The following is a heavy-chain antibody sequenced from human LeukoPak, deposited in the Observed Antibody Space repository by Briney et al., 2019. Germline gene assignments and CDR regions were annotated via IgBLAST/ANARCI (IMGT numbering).Heavy chain of an antibody. D-gene: IGHD6-13*01. CDR2: IHYSGST. J-gene: IGHJ4*02. V-gene: IGHV4-59*08. CDR3: VRGPPSGDSSSWFDY. Sequence: SETLSLTCTVSGGSISTYYWGWIRQPPGKGLEWIGYIHYSGSTNYNPSLKSRVTIAVDTSKNQFSLKLSSVTAADTAVYYCVRGPPSGDSSSWFDYWGQGTLVTVSS. CDR1: GGSISTYY.